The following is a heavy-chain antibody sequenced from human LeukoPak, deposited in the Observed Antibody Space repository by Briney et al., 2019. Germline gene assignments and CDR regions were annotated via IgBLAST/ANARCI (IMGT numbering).Heavy chain of an antibody. V-gene: IGHV3-21*01. CDR3: ARDPPSFQY. Sequence: GGSLRLSCAASGFTLRNYAVSWVRQAPGKGLEWVSTISSSRSSYIYYADSVKGRFTISRDNAKNSLYLQMNSLRAEDTAVYYCARDPPSFQYWGQGTLVTVSA. CDR2: ISSSRSSYI. CDR1: GFTLRNYA. J-gene: IGHJ1*01.